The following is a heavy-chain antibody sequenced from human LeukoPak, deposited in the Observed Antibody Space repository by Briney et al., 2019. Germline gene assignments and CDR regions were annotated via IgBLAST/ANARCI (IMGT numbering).Heavy chain of an antibody. CDR2: IYYSGST. J-gene: IGHJ4*02. V-gene: IGHV4-59*01. Sequence: SETLSLTCTVSGGSISSYYWSWIRQPPGKGLEWIGYIYYSGSTNYNPSLKSRVTISVETSKNQFSLKLSSVTAADTAVYYCARIKAIATGLFYFDYWGQGTLVTVSS. D-gene: IGHD6-13*01. CDR1: GGSISSYY. CDR3: ARIKAIATGLFYFDY.